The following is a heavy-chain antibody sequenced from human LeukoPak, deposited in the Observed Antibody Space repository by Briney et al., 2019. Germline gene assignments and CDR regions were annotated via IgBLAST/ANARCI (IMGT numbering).Heavy chain of an antibody. CDR2: IIPIFGTA. Sequence: ASVKVSCKASGYTFTSYGISWVRQAPGQGLEWMGGIIPIFGTANYAQKFQGRVTITADESTSTAYMELSSLRSEDTAVYYCARGLFKPQGSTPDYWGQGTLVTVSS. D-gene: IGHD2-21*01. V-gene: IGHV1-69*13. CDR1: GYTFTSYG. CDR3: ARGLFKPQGSTPDY. J-gene: IGHJ4*02.